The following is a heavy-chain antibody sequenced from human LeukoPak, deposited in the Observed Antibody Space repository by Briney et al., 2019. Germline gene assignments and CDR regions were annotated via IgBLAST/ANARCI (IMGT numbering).Heavy chain of an antibody. J-gene: IGHJ3*02. CDR1: GFTFRNYA. D-gene: IGHD1-1*01. CDR3: ARDRQGTPGTFDI. CDR2: ISGGDGGT. Sequence: GGSLRLSCAASGFTFRNYAMSWVRQAPGQGLEWVSSISGGDGGTYYADSVKGRFTISRDNSKNTLHLQLNSLGSEDAAIYYCARDRQGTPGTFDIWGQGTMVTVSP. V-gene: IGHV3-23*01.